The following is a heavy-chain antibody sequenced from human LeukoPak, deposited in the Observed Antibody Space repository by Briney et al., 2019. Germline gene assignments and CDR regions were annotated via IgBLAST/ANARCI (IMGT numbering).Heavy chain of an antibody. CDR3: AKVVGTGTTPTDY. J-gene: IGHJ4*02. V-gene: IGHV3-23*01. Sequence: GESLRLSCAASGFTFNKYAMTWVRQAQGRGQVRVAVISASGDNTDYADSVKGRFTISRDNSKNTLSLQMNSLRVEDTAVYYCAKVVGTGTTPTDYWGQGTLVTVSS. D-gene: IGHD1-1*01. CDR2: ISASGDNT. CDR1: GFTFNKYA.